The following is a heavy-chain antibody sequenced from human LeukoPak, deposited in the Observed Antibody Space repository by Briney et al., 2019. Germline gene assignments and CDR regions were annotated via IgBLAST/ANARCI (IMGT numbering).Heavy chain of an antibody. CDR3: ARDSVQHLLSNWFDP. CDR1: GYTFTSYG. D-gene: IGHD2-21*01. V-gene: IGHV1-18*01. Sequence: GASVKVSCKASGYTFTSYGISWVRQAPGQGLEWMGWISAYNGNTNYAQKLQGRVTMTTDTSTSTVYMELSSLRSEDTAVYYCARDSVQHLLSNWFDPWGQGTLVTVSS. J-gene: IGHJ5*02. CDR2: ISAYNGNT.